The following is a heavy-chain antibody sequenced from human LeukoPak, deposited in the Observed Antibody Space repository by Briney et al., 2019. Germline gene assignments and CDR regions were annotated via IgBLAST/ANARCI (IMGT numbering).Heavy chain of an antibody. Sequence: SGTLSLTCTVSGGSISSYYWSWIRQPPGKGLEWIGYIYYSGSTNYNPSLKSRVTISVDTSKNQFSLKLSSVTAADTAVYYCARHVFPFDYWGQGTLVTVSS. CDR3: ARHVFPFDY. V-gene: IGHV4-59*08. CDR2: IYYSGST. CDR1: GGSISSYY. J-gene: IGHJ4*02.